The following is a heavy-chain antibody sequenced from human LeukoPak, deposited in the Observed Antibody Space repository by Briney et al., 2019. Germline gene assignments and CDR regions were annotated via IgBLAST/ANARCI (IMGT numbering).Heavy chain of an antibody. D-gene: IGHD3-10*01. V-gene: IGHV3-7*03. CDR3: AKDQRFG. CDR1: GFTFSSYW. J-gene: IGHJ4*02. Sequence: GGSLRLSCAVSGFTFSSYWMSWFRQAPGKGLEWVANINQDGSQKFSVDSVKGRFTISRDNSKNTLYLQMNSLRAEDTAVYYCAKDQRFGWGQGTLVTVSS. CDR2: INQDGSQK.